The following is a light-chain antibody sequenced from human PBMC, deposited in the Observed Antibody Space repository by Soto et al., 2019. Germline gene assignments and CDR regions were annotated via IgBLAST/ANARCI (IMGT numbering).Light chain of an antibody. V-gene: IGKV3-11*01. CDR1: QSVSSY. CDR3: QPRSNSGRGAIT. CDR2: DAS. Sequence: EIVLTQSPATLSLSTGDRATLSCRAGQSVSSYLAWYQQKPGQAPRLLIYDASNRATGIPAWFSGSGSGTDFTRTISSVELEDFAVFYCQPRSNSGRGAITFRPGTKGDL. J-gene: IGKJ3*01.